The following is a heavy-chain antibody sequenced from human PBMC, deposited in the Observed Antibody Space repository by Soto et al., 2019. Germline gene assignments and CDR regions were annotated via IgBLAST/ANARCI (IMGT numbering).Heavy chain of an antibody. V-gene: IGHV1-69*02. D-gene: IGHD3-10*01. CDR3: ATNYGSGSTHFDY. CDR1: EGTFNSYT. J-gene: IGHJ4*02. CDR2: VIPILGMA. Sequence: QVQLVQSGAEVKKPGSSVKVSCTAYEGTFNSYTISWVRQAPGQGLEWMGRVIPILGMADFAQRFQGRVMITADKSTSTAYMMLSSLRSDDTAIYYCATNYGSGSTHFDYWGQGTQVTVSS.